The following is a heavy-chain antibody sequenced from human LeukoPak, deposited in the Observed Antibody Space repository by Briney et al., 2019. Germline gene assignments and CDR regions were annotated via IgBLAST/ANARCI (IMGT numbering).Heavy chain of an antibody. CDR3: ATSRARWRIDY. V-gene: IGHV3-48*03. CDR1: GFTFSSYE. J-gene: IGHJ4*02. CDR2: ISSSGSTI. D-gene: IGHD5-24*01. Sequence: PGGSLRLSCAASGFTFSSYEMNWVRQAPGKGLEWVSYISSSGSTIYYADSVKGRFTISRDNAKNSLYLQMNSLRAEDTAVYYCATSRARWRIDYWGQGTLVTVSS.